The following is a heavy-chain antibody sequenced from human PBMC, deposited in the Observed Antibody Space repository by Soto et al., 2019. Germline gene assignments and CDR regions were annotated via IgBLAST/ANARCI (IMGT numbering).Heavy chain of an antibody. D-gene: IGHD3-10*01. Sequence: QITLKESGPRLMKPTQTLTLTCTFSGFSLSTSGVGVGWIRQPPGKALEWLALIYWDDDKRYSPSLKSRLTITKDTSKNQVVLTMTNMDPMDTATYYCAHRLLVWFGGMDAFDIWGQGTMVTVSS. J-gene: IGHJ3*02. V-gene: IGHV2-5*02. CDR3: AHRLLVWFGGMDAFDI. CDR2: IYWDDDK. CDR1: GFSLSTSGVG.